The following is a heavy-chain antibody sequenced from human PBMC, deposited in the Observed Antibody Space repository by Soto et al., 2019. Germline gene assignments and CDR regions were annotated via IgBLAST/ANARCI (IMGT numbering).Heavy chain of an antibody. CDR3: ARDRVESGYPEYFQH. CDR1: GFTVSSNY. D-gene: IGHD3-22*01. V-gene: IGHV3-53*01. Sequence: GGSLRLSCAASGFTVSSNYMSWVRQAPGKGLEWVSVIYSGGSTYYADSVKGRFTISRDNSKNTLYLQMNSLRAEDTAVYYCARDRVESGYPEYFQHWCQGTLVTVSS. J-gene: IGHJ1*01. CDR2: IYSGGST.